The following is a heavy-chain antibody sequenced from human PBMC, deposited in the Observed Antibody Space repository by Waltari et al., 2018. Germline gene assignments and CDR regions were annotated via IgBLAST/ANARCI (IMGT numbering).Heavy chain of an antibody. CDR3: ARSGFTSSTGDDF. CDR2: ISAYSGDT. CDR1: GYTFSNYG. J-gene: IGHJ4*02. V-gene: IGHV1-18*01. Sequence: KTSGYTFSNYGTSWVRQAPGQGLEWMGWISAYSGDTNYAPKFQGRVTMTTDISTSTAYMELKSLTSDDTAVYYCARSGFTSSTGDDFWGQGTLVTVS. D-gene: IGHD3-16*01.